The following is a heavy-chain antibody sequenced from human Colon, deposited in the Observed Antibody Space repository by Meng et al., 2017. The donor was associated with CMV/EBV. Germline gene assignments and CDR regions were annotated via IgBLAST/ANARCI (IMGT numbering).Heavy chain of an antibody. CDR2: IYSGGTT. Sequence: GESLKISCAASGFTVSTNYMIWVRQAPGKGLEWVAVIYSGGTTHYADSVKGRFSISRDNSKNTLYLQMNSLTAEDTAVYYCARERNYYYYGMDVWGQGTTVTVSS. J-gene: IGHJ6*02. CDR3: ARERNYYYYGMDV. V-gene: IGHV3-53*01. CDR1: GFTVSTNY.